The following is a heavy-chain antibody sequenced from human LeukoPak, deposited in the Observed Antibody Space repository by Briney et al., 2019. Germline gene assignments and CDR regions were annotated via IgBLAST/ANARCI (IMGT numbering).Heavy chain of an antibody. CDR1: GASISSYY. J-gene: IGHJ6*02. CDR2: IYYSGST. D-gene: IGHD6-6*01. CDR3: ARVDSSSSYGMDV. V-gene: IGHV4-59*01. Sequence: SETLSLTCTVSGASISSYYWSWIRQPPGKGLEWVGHIYYSGSTNYNPSLKGRVTISVDTSKNHFSLKLTSVTTADTAVYYCARVDSSSSYGMDVWGQGTTVTVSS.